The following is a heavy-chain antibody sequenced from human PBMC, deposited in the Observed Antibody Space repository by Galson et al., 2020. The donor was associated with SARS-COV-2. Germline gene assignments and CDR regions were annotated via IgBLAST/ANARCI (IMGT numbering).Heavy chain of an antibody. V-gene: IGHV4-59*01. CDR3: AREGLGYCSGGSCARAFDI. D-gene: IGHD2-15*01. Sequence: SQTLSLTCTVSGGSISSYYWSWIRQPPGKGLEWIGYIYYSRSTNYNPSLKSRVTISVDTSKNQFSLKLSSVTAADTAVYYCAREGLGYCSGGSCARAFDIWGQGTMVTVSS. J-gene: IGHJ3*02. CDR2: IYYSRST. CDR1: GGSISSYY.